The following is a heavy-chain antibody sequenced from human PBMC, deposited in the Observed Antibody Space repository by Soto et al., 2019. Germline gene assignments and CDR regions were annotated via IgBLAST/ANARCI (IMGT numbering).Heavy chain of an antibody. CDR3: ARVDYGDYGWYFDL. Sequence: EVQLVGSGGNLIQPGGSLRLSCAASGFTVTNKYMTWVRQAPGKGLEWVSPIYSGGATSYADSVKGRFTISRDNSKDILYLQVNSLRAEDTAVYYCARVDYGDYGWYFDLWGRGTLVTVSS. D-gene: IGHD4-17*01. CDR2: IYSGGAT. J-gene: IGHJ2*01. CDR1: GFTVTNKY. V-gene: IGHV3-53*01.